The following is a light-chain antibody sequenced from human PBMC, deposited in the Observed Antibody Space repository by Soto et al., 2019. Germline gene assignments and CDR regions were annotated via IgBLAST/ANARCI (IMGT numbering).Light chain of an antibody. J-gene: IGLJ1*01. CDR3: SSYTSATTYV. CDR1: SSDIGAYNY. Sequence: QSVLTQPASVSGSPGQSITISCTGTSSDIGAYNYDSWYQQHHPGEAPKLIIYDVSHRPPGVSNRFSGSKSGNMASLTISGLQTEDEADYYCSSYTSATTYVFGTGTKLTVL. V-gene: IGLV2-14*03. CDR2: DVS.